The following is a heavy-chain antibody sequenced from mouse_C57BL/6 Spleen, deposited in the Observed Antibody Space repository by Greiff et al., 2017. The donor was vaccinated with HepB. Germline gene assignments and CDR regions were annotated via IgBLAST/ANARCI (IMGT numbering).Heavy chain of an antibody. CDR3: ARTMITTGDYFDY. J-gene: IGHJ2*01. CDR2: IHPNSGST. CDR1: GYTFTSYW. Sequence: VQLQQSGAELVKPGASVKLSCKASGYTFTSYWMYWVKQRPGQGLEWIGMIHPNSGSTNYNEKFKSKATLTVDKSSSTAYMQLSSLTSEDSAVYYCARTMITTGDYFDYWGQGTTLTVSS. D-gene: IGHD2-4*01. V-gene: IGHV1-64*01.